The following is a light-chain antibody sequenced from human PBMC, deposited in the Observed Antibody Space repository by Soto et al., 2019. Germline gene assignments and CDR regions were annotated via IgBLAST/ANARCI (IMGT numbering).Light chain of an antibody. J-gene: IGKJ1*01. Sequence: DIQMTQSPSTLSGSVGRRLTITCRASQTISSWLAWYQQKPGKAPKLLIYKASTLKSGVPSRFSGSGSGTEFTLTISSLQPDDFATYYCQHYNSYSEAFGQGTKVDIK. CDR1: QTISSW. V-gene: IGKV1-5*03. CDR2: KAS. CDR3: QHYNSYSEA.